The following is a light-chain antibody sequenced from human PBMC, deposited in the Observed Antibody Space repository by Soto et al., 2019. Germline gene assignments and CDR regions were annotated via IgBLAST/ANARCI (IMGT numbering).Light chain of an antibody. CDR3: QQYNNWPPVYT. CDR2: GAS. V-gene: IGKV3-15*01. CDR1: QSVSNS. J-gene: IGKJ2*01. Sequence: EIVMTQSPATLSVSPGERATLSCRASQSVSNSLAWYQQKPGQAPRLLIYGASNRATGMPARFSGGGSGTEFTLTISSLQSEDFVLYFCQQYNNWPPVYTFGQGTKLEIK.